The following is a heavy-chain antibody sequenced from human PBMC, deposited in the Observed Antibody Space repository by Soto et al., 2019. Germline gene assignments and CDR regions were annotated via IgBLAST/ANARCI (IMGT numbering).Heavy chain of an antibody. J-gene: IGHJ3*02. CDR1: GYSISSYYY. V-gene: IGHV4-38-2*01. CDR2: IYHSGST. CDR3: ARQDKGDFWSGWDAFDI. D-gene: IGHD3-3*01. Sequence: SETLSLTCAVSGYSISSYYYWGWIRQPPGKGLEWIGSIYHSGSTYYNPSLESRVTTSLDTSKNQVSLKLSSVTAADTAMYYCARQDKGDFWSGWDAFDIWGQGTMVTVS.